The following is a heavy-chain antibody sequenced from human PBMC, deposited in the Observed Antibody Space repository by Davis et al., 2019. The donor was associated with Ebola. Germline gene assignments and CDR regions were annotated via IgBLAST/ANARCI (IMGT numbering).Heavy chain of an antibody. CDR1: GFTFSSFA. Sequence: GGSLRLSCAASGFTFSSFAMHWVRQAPGKGLEWVAVISSDGSFESYADSVKGRFTISRDNSKNTLYLQMNSLRAEDTAVYYCAKDHHLVKDFDLWGRGTLVTVSS. V-gene: IGHV3-30*04. J-gene: IGHJ2*01. CDR2: ISSDGSFE. D-gene: IGHD3-9*01. CDR3: AKDHHLVKDFDL.